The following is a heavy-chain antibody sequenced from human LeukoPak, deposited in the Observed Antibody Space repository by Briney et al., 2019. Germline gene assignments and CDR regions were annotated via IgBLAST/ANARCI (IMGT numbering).Heavy chain of an antibody. CDR3: ARDRSGYDDDDAFDI. Sequence: SETLSLTCTVSGGSISSGSYYWTWIRQPAGKGLEWIGRIYTSGSTNYNPSLKSRVTISVDTSKNQFSLKLSSVTAADTAVYYCARDRSGYDDDDAFDIWGQGTMVTVSS. V-gene: IGHV4-61*02. CDR2: IYTSGST. J-gene: IGHJ3*02. CDR1: GGSISSGSYY. D-gene: IGHD5-12*01.